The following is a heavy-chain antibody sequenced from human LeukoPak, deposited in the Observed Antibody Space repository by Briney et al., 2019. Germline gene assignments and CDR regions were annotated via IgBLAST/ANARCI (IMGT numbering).Heavy chain of an antibody. CDR2: IYWNDDK. D-gene: IGHD3-22*01. CDR3: ATQRYYDSSGYTFDY. V-gene: IGHV2-5*01. Sequence: SGPTLVNPTQTLTLTCTFSGFSLRTRGVGVGWIRQPPGKALEWLALIYWNDDKRYSPSLKSRLTITKDTSKNQVVLTMTNMDPVDTATYYCATQRYYDSSGYTFDYWGQGTLVTVSS. CDR1: GFSLRTRGVG. J-gene: IGHJ4*02.